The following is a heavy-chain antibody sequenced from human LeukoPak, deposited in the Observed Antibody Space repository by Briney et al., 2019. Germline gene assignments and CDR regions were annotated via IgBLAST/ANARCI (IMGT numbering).Heavy chain of an antibody. CDR1: GFTFNDYG. J-gene: IGHJ4*02. Sequence: GGSLRLSCAASGFTFNDYGMHWVRQAPGKGLEWVAFIRYNGNNQYYADSVKGRFTISRDNAKNSLYLQMNSLRAEDTAIYYCARETDSTLFDYWGQGTLVTVSS. D-gene: IGHD2-2*01. CDR3: ARETDSTLFDY. V-gene: IGHV3-30*02. CDR2: IRYNGNNQ.